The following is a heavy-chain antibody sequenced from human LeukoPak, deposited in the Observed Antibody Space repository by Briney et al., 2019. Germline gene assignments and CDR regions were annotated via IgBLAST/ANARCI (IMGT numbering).Heavy chain of an antibody. CDR1: GGSISNYY. V-gene: IGHV4-59*01. J-gene: IGHJ3*02. Sequence: SETLSLTCTVSGGSISNYYWSWIRQPPGKGLEWIGYIYYSGSTNYNPSLKSRVTISVDTSKNQFSLKLSSVTAADTAVYYCARAFGLEPYAFDIWGQGTMVTVSS. D-gene: IGHD3/OR15-3a*01. CDR2: IYYSGST. CDR3: ARAFGLEPYAFDI.